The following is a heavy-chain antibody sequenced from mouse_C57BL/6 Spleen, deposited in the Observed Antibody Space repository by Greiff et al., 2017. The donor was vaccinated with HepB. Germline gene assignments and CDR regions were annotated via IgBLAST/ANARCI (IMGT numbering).Heavy chain of an antibody. J-gene: IGHJ4*01. Sequence: QVQLQQSGPELVKPGASVKLSCKASGYTFTSYDINWVQQRPGQGLEWIGWIYPRDGSTKYNEKFKGQATLTVDTSSSTAYMELHSLTSEDSAVYFCARSEVVARYAMDYWGQGTSVTVSS. D-gene: IGHD1-1*01. CDR3: ARSEVVARYAMDY. CDR2: IYPRDGST. CDR1: GYTFTSYD. V-gene: IGHV1-85*01.